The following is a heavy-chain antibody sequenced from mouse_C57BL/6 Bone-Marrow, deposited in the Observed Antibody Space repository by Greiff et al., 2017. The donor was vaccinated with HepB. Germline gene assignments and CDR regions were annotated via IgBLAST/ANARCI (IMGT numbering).Heavy chain of an antibody. D-gene: IGHD2-10*02. J-gene: IGHJ3*01. CDR3: ARGYGNWGWFAY. Sequence: QVQLKESGAELVRPGTSVKVSCKASGYAFTNYLIEWVKQRPGQGLEWIGVINPGSGGTNYNEKFKGKATLTADKSSSTAYMQLSSLTSEDSAVYFCARGYGNWGWFAYWGQGTLVTVSA. V-gene: IGHV1-54*01. CDR1: GYAFTNYL. CDR2: INPGSGGT.